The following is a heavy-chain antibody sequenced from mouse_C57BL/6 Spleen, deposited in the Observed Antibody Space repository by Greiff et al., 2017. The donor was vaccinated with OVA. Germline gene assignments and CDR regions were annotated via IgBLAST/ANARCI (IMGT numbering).Heavy chain of an antibody. CDR3: ARAYGSSLDY. CDR2: IYPSDSET. CDR1: GYTFTSYW. J-gene: IGHJ2*01. V-gene: IGHV1-61*01. D-gene: IGHD1-1*01. Sequence: QVQLQQPGAELVRPGSSVKLSCKASGYTFTSYWMDWVKQRPGQGLEWIGNIYPSDSETHYNQNFKDKATLTVDKSSSTAYMQLSSLTSEDSAVYYCARAYGSSLDYWGQGTTLTVSS.